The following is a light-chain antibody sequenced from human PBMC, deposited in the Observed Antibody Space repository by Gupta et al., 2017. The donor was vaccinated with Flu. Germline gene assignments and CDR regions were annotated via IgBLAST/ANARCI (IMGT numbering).Light chain of an antibody. CDR1: SSNSGTGYD. Sequence: SSNSGTGYDVHWYQQLPGTAPKLLIYGNTNRPSGVPDRFSGSKSGTSTYLAITGLQAEDEADYYCQSYDSSLSGYVFGTGTKVTVL. V-gene: IGLV1-40*01. J-gene: IGLJ1*01. CDR3: QSYDSSLSGYV. CDR2: GNT.